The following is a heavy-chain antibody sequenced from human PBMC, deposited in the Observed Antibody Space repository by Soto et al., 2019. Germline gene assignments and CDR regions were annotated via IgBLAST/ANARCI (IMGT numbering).Heavy chain of an antibody. J-gene: IGHJ4*02. CDR2: INAGNGNT. V-gene: IGHV1-3*01. CDR1: GYTFTSYA. CDR3: ARDNHRSGYSYGLPDY. Sequence: ASVKVSCKASGYTFTSYAMHWVRQAPGQRLEWMGWINAGNGNTKYSQKFQGRVTITRGTSASTAYMELSSLRSEDTAVYYCARDNHRSGYSYGLPDYWGQGTLVTVSS. D-gene: IGHD5-18*01.